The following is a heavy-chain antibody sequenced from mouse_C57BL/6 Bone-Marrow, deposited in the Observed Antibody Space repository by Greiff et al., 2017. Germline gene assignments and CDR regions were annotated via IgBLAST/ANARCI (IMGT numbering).Heavy chain of an antibody. CDR2: ISSGSSTI. V-gene: IGHV5-17*01. D-gene: IGHD1-1*01. CDR3: AMYYAYFDV. CDR1: GFTFSDYG. J-gene: IGHJ1*03. Sequence: DVKLQESGGGLVKPGGSLKLSCAASGFTFSDYGMHWVRQAPEKGLEWVAYISSGSSTIYYADTVKGRFTISRDNAKNTLFLQMTSLRSEDTAMYYCAMYYAYFDVWGTGTTVTVSS.